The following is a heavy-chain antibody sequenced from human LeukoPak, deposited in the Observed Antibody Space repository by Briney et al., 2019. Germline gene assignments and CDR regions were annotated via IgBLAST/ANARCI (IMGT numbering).Heavy chain of an antibody. CDR3: ATLALRVYSTLDY. V-gene: IGHV3-48*01. CDR2: ISSSSSTK. CDR1: GFTFSSYS. Sequence: PGGSLRLSCAASGFTFSSYSVNWVRQAPGAGLEWVSYISSSSSTKYYADSVKGRFTTSRDNAKNSLYLQMNSLRAEDTAVYYCATLALRVYSTLDYWGQGTLVTVSS. J-gene: IGHJ4*02. D-gene: IGHD2-21*01.